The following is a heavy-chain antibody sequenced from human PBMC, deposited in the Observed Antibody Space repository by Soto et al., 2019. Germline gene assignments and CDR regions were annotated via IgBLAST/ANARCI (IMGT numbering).Heavy chain of an antibody. J-gene: IGHJ4*02. D-gene: IGHD3-22*01. CDR2: INAGIGDT. CDR1: GYTFTSYA. CDR3: ARVNYYDSSGYPYYFDY. Sequence: ASVKVSCKASGYTFTSYAMHWVRQAPGQRLEWMGWINAGIGDTEYSEKFQGRVTITRDTSASTAYMELSSLRSEDTAVYYCARVNYYDSSGYPYYFDYWGQGTLVTVSS. V-gene: IGHV1-3*01.